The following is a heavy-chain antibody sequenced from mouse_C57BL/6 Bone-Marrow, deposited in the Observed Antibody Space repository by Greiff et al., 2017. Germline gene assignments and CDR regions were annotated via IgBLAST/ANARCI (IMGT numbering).Heavy chain of an antibody. CDR2: IHPNSGST. V-gene: IGHV1-64*01. Sequence: QVQLQQPGAELVKPGASVKLSCKASGYTFTSYWMHWVKQRPGQGLEWIGMIHPNSGSTNYNEKFKSKATLTVDKSSSTAYMQLSSLTSEDSAVYYCARKAPFTTVVASDYWGKGTTLTVSS. J-gene: IGHJ2*01. CDR3: ARKAPFTTVVASDY. D-gene: IGHD1-1*01. CDR1: GYTFTSYW.